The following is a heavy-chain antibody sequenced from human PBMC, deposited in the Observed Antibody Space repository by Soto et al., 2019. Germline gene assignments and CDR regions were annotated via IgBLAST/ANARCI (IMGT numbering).Heavy chain of an antibody. D-gene: IGHD4-17*01. CDR3: AAEPSGDYPPGSDY. Sequence: GTSVKVSSKASRYTFTSYYMHWARQSPGQGLEWMGIINPSGGSTSYAQKFQERVTITRDMSTSTAYMELSSLRSEDTAVYYCAAEPSGDYPPGSDYWGQGTLVTVSS. J-gene: IGHJ4*02. CDR1: RYTFTSYY. CDR2: INPSGGST. V-gene: IGHV1-46*01.